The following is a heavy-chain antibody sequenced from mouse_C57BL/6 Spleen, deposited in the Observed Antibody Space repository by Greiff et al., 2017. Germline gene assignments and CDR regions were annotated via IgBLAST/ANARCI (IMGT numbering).Heavy chain of an antibody. V-gene: IGHV2-9-1*01. D-gene: IGHD6-1*01. CDR3: ARASRNYNAMDY. CDR2: IWTGGGT. J-gene: IGHJ4*01. CDR1: GFSLTSYA. Sequence: QVQLKESGPGLVAPSQSLSISCTASGFSLTSYAISWVRQPPGKGLEWLGVIWTGGGTNYNSALKSRLSNSKDNSNSQFLLQMSRLQTDDTARYYCARASRNYNAMDYWGQGTSVTVSS.